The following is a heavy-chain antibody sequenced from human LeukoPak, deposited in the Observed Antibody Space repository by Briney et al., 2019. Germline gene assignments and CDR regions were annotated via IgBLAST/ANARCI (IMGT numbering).Heavy chain of an antibody. Sequence: SETLSLTCTVSGGSISSYYWSWIRQPAGKGLEWIGRIYTSGSTNYNPSLKCRVTISVDKSKNQFSLKLSSVTAADTAVYYCARDLAGYYDSSAIYYFDYWGQGTLVTVSS. CDR1: GGSISSYY. CDR2: IYTSGST. J-gene: IGHJ4*02. V-gene: IGHV4-4*07. D-gene: IGHD3-22*01. CDR3: ARDLAGYYDSSAIYYFDY.